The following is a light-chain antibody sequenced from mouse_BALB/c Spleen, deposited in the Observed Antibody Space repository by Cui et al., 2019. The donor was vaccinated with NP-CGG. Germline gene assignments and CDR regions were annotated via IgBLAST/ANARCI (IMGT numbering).Light chain of an antibody. CDR3: ALWYSNHWV. V-gene: IGLV1*01. J-gene: IGLJ1*01. CDR1: TGAVTTNNY. CDR2: GTN. Sequence: VVTQESAPTTSPGATVTLTSRSSTGAVTTNNYANWVREKPDHLFTGLIGGTNNRIPGVPARFSGSLIGDKAALTITGAQTEDEAIYFCALWYSNHWVFGGGTKLTVL.